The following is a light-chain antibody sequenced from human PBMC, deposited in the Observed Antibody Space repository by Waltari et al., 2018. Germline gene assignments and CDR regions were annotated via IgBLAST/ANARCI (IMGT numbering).Light chain of an antibody. V-gene: IGLV2-11*01. CDR3: CSYAGSYIYVV. J-gene: IGLJ2*01. CDR2: DVS. CDR1: SSDVGGYNY. Sequence: QSALTQPRSVSGSPGQSVTISCTGTSSDVGGYNYVSWYQQHPGKAPKLMIYDVSKRPSGVPDRFSGSKSGNTASLTISGLQAEDEAEYYCCSYAGSYIYVVFGGGTKLTVL.